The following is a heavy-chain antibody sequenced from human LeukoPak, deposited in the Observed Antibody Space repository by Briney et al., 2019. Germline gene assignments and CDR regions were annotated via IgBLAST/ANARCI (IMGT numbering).Heavy chain of an antibody. D-gene: IGHD6-13*01. Sequence: AASVKVSCKASGYTFTSYAMNWVRQAPGQGLEWMGWINTNTGNPTYAQGFTGRFVFSLDTSVSTAYLRISSLKAEDTAVYYCARERYSSSWYRGGWFDPWGQGTLVTVSS. CDR2: INTNTGNP. CDR1: GYTFTSYA. CDR3: ARERYSSSWYRGGWFDP. J-gene: IGHJ5*02. V-gene: IGHV7-4-1*02.